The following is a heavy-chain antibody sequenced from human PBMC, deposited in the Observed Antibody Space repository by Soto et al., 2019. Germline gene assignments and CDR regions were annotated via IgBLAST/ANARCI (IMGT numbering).Heavy chain of an antibody. CDR3: ARSPKRSRAIATRPDAFDI. J-gene: IGHJ3*02. D-gene: IGHD1-26*01. Sequence: GESLKISCKGSGYGFSSYWIGWVRQMPGKGLEWMGIIYPGDSDTRYSPSFQGQVTISADKSISTAYLQWSSLKASDTAMYYCARSPKRSRAIATRPDAFDIWGQGTMVTVSS. V-gene: IGHV5-51*01. CDR1: GYGFSSYW. CDR2: IYPGDSDT.